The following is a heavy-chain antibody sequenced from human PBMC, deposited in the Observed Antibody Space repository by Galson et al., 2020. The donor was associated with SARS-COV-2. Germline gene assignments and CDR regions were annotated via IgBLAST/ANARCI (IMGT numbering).Heavy chain of an antibody. CDR1: GYSISTTNY. D-gene: IGHD3-22*01. Sequence: SETLSLTCAVSGYSISTTNYWGWVRQPPGKGLEWIGSIYPSESTYYNPSLKSRVTISLDTSKNQFSLRLDSVTAADTALYYCARQGVNMIVLVTVPGWYFDLWGRGTLVTVSS. CDR3: ARQGVNMIVLVTVPGWYFDL. J-gene: IGHJ2*01. V-gene: IGHV4-38-2*01. CDR2: IYPSEST.